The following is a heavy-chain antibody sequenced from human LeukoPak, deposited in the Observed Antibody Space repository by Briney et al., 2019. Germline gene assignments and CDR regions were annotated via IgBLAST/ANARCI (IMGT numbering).Heavy chain of an antibody. D-gene: IGHD2-15*01. CDR1: GFTFSTYW. CDR2: ITNDGSAT. CDR3: ARDASPGYFDL. V-gene: IGHV3-74*01. J-gene: IGHJ2*01. Sequence: GGSLRLSCSVSGFTFSTYWMHWVRQGPGKGLAWVSRITNDGSATDYADSVKGRFTISRDNAENTLYLHMNSLTDEDTAVYYCARDASPGYFDLWGRGTLVTVS.